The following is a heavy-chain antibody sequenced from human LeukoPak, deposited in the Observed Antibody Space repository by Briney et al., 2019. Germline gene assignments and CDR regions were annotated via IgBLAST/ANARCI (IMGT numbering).Heavy chain of an antibody. CDR3: ARDPSRALYYDFWTGLIGNWFDT. V-gene: IGHV4-39*07. D-gene: IGHD3-3*01. CDR1: GGSISSSSYF. CDR2: IYYSGST. Sequence: PSETLSLTCTVSGGSISSSSYFWGWTRQPPGKGLEWIGTIYYSGSTSYNPSLKSRVTMSVDTSKNQFSLKMRFVTAADAAVYYCARDPSRALYYDFWTGLIGNWFDTWGQGTLVTVSS. J-gene: IGHJ5*02.